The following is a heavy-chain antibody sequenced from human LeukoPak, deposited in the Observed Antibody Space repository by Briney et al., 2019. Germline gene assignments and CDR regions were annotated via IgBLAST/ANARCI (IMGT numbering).Heavy chain of an antibody. CDR2: ISGSGTST. D-gene: IGHD3-3*01. J-gene: IGHJ4*02. Sequence: GGSLRLSCAASGFTFSSYAMNWVRQAPGKGLEWVSAISGSGTSTYYADSVKGRFTISRDSSKNTLYLQMNSLRAEDTAVYYCAKGGPFGVLTPYYFDYWGQGTLVTVSS. V-gene: IGHV3-23*01. CDR1: GFTFSSYA. CDR3: AKGGPFGVLTPYYFDY.